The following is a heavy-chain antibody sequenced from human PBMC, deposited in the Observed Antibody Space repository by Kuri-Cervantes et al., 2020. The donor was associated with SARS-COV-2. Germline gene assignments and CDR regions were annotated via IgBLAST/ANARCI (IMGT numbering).Heavy chain of an antibody. D-gene: IGHD3-22*01. V-gene: IGHV4-34*01. CDR1: GGSFSGYY. J-gene: IGHJ4*02. CDR3: ARGYDSSGYYELDY. CDR2: INHSGST. Sequence: SETLSLTCAVYGGSFSGYYWSWIRQPPGKGLEWIGEINHSGSTNYNPSLKSRVTISVDTSKNQFSLKLSSVTAADTAVYYCARGYDSSGYYELDYWGQGTLVTVSS.